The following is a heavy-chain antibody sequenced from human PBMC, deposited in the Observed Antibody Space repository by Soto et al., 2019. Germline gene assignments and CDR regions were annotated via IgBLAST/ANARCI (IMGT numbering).Heavy chain of an antibody. Sequence: ASVKVSCKASGYTFTGYHMHWVRQAPGQGLEWMGWINPNSGGTSYAQKFQGWVTMTRDTSISTAYMELSRLRSDDTAVYYCARESQLLKVSNWFDPWGQGTLVTVSS. J-gene: IGHJ5*02. V-gene: IGHV1-2*04. CDR3: ARESQLLKVSNWFDP. CDR2: INPNSGGT. D-gene: IGHD2-2*01. CDR1: GYTFTGYH.